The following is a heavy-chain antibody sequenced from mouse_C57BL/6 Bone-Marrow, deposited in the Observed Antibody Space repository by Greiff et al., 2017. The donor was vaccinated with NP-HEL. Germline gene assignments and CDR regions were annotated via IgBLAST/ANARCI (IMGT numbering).Heavy chain of an antibody. CDR2: ISYDGSN. CDR1: GYSITSGYY. D-gene: IGHD1-1*01. Sequence: VQLQQSGPGLVKPSQSLSLTCSVTGYSITSGYYWNWIRQFPGNQLEWMGYISYDGSNNYNPSFKNRISITRDTSKNQFFLKLNSVTTEDTATYYCARIPYYGSSYAMDYWGQGTSVTVSS. V-gene: IGHV3-6*01. CDR3: ARIPYYGSSYAMDY. J-gene: IGHJ4*01.